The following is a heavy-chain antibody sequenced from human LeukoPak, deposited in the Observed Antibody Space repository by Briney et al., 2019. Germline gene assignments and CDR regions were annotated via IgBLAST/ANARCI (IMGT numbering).Heavy chain of an antibody. CDR3: ARQRFRYYDSSGYYYWFDP. V-gene: IGHV4-34*01. D-gene: IGHD3-22*01. Sequence: PSETLSLTCAVYGGSFSGYYWSWIRQVPGKGLEWIGEINQSGRTNYNPSLKSRVTISVDTSKNQISLKLSFVTATDTAVYYCARQRFRYYDSSGYYYWFDPWGQGTLVTVSS. CDR1: GGSFSGYY. J-gene: IGHJ5*02. CDR2: INQSGRT.